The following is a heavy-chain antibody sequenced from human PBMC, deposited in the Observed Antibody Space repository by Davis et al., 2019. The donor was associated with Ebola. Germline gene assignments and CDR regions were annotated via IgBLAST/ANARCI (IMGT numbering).Heavy chain of an antibody. D-gene: IGHD3-10*01. Sequence: MPGGSLRLSCAVYGGSFSGYYWSWIRQPPGKGLEWIGEINHSGSTNYNPSLKSRVTISVDTSKNQFSLKLSSVTAADTAVYYCARGRGVQGVRLDYWGQGTLVTVSS. J-gene: IGHJ4*02. CDR2: INHSGST. V-gene: IGHV4-34*01. CDR1: GGSFSGYY. CDR3: ARGRGVQGVRLDY.